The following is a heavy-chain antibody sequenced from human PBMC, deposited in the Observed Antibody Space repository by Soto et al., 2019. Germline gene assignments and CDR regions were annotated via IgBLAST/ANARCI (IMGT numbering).Heavy chain of an antibody. CDR3: ARGGPKTYYDPLTASEFDS. CDR1: GGSFRGYY. D-gene: IGHD3-9*01. V-gene: IGHV4-34*02. CDR2: INDIGST. J-gene: IGHJ4*02. Sequence: QVQLQQWGARLLKPSETLSLTCAVYGGSFRGYYWSWIRQSPGKGLEWIAEINDIGSTNYNPSLKCRVSLSVGPAKNRFSLKLSAVTAADTAVYYCARGGPKTYYDPLTASEFDSWGQGTLVTVSS.